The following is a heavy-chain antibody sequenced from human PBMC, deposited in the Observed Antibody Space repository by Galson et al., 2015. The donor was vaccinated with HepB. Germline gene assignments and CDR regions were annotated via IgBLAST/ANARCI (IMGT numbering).Heavy chain of an antibody. CDR3: AKDRVLNCGGACYNFDY. D-gene: IGHD2-21*02. CDR2: ISGSGGTT. Sequence: SLRLSCAASGFTFDNYAMSWVRQAPGKGLEWVSDISGSGGTTHYADSVKGRFTISRDNSKNTLYLQMDSLRAEDTAAYYCAKDRVLNCGGACYNFDYWGQGTLVTVSS. J-gene: IGHJ4*02. V-gene: IGHV3-23*01. CDR1: GFTFDNYA.